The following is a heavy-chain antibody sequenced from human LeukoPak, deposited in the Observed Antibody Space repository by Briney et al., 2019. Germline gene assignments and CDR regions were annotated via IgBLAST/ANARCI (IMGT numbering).Heavy chain of an antibody. Sequence: GGSLRLSCAASGFIFSSNAMHWVRQAPGKGLEWVVVISYDGSNKYYADSVKGRFTISRDNSKNTLYLQMNSLRAEDTAVYYCARELDYGDYVRAFDYWGQGTLVTVSS. CDR1: GFIFSSNA. D-gene: IGHD4-17*01. CDR3: ARELDYGDYVRAFDY. CDR2: ISYDGSNK. J-gene: IGHJ4*02. V-gene: IGHV3-30-3*01.